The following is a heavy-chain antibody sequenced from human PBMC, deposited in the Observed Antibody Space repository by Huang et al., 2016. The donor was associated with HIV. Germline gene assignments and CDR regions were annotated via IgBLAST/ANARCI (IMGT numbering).Heavy chain of an antibody. V-gene: IGHV3-30*02. CDR1: GFTVCSYG. CDR2: IRDEGNKY. D-gene: IGHD3-3*01. CDR3: AKDLTYTFGRHFDY. Sequence: QVQLVESGGGVVQPGGSLRLSCTASGFTVCSYGMHWVRQAPGKGLEWGAFIRDEGNKYYYADSMRGRFTISGDNSKDTLYLQMNRLRPDDSAVYYCAKDLTYTFGRHFDYWGRGTLVTVSS. J-gene: IGHJ4*02.